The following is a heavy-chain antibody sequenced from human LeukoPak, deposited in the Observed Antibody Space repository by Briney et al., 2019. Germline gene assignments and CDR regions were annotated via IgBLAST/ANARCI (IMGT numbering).Heavy chain of an antibody. Sequence: KCGGSLRLSCAASGFTFSNAWMSWDRQAQGKGLEWVGRIKTKSHGRTTDYAAPVEGRFTISRDDSKNTLYLQMNSLKTEDTAVYYCATLHEFDPCGQGALFSASS. CDR2: IKTKSHGRTT. J-gene: IGHJ5*02. V-gene: IGHV3-15*01. CDR3: ATLHEFDP. CDR1: GFTFSNAW.